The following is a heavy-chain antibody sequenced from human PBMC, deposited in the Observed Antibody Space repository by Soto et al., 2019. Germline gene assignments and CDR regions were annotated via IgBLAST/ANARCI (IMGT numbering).Heavy chain of an antibody. D-gene: IGHD1-7*01. CDR2: ISSSGSTI. Sequence: PGGSLRLSCAASGFTFSDYYMSWIRQAPGKGLEWVSYISSSGSTIYYADSVKGRFTISRDNAKNSLYLQMNSLRAEDTAVYYCARQLELDYYYYMDVWGKGTTVTAP. CDR3: ARQLELDYYYYMDV. CDR1: GFTFSDYY. J-gene: IGHJ6*03. V-gene: IGHV3-11*01.